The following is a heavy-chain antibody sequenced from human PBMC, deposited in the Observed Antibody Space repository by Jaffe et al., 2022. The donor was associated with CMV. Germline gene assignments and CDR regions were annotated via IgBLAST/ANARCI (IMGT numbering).Heavy chain of an antibody. V-gene: IGHV3-30*18. Sequence: QVQLVESGGGVVQPGRSLRLSCAASGFTFSSYGMHWVRQAPGKGLEWVAVISYDGSNKYYADSVKGRFTISRDNSKNTLYLQMNSLRAEDTAVYYCAKYSGYSYGYVKNSREPNFDYWGQGTLVTVSS. CDR3: AKYSGYSYGYVKNSREPNFDY. CDR1: GFTFSSYG. D-gene: IGHD5-18*01. CDR2: ISYDGSNK. J-gene: IGHJ4*02.